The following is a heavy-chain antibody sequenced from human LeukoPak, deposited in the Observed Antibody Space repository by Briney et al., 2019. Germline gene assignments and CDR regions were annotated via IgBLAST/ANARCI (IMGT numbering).Heavy chain of an antibody. V-gene: IGHV1-8*02. CDR2: MNPNSGNT. Sequence: ASVKVSCKASGYTFTAYYMHWVRQAPGQGLEWMGWMNPNSGNTGCAQKFQGRVTMTRNTSISTAYMELSSLRSEDAAVYYCARGGRRGYSGYDFPYNWFDPWGQGTLVTVSS. CDR1: GYTFTAYY. D-gene: IGHD5-12*01. CDR3: ARGGRRGYSGYDFPYNWFDP. J-gene: IGHJ5*02.